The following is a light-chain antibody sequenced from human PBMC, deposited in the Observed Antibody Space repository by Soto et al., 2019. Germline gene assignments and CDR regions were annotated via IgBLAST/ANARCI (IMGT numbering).Light chain of an antibody. CDR1: SSDIGGYNY. CDR2: EVT. CDR3: SSYTTSSTWV. V-gene: IGLV2-14*01. J-gene: IGLJ3*02. Sequence: SVLTQPASVSGSPGQSITISCTGTSSDIGGYNYVSWYQHHPGKAPKVMIYEVTNRPSGVSNRFSGSKSDNTASLTISGLQAEDEADYYCSSYTTSSTWVFGGGTKLTVL.